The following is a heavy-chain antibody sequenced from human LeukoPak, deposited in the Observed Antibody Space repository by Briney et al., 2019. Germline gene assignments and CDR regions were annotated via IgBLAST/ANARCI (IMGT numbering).Heavy chain of an antibody. CDR3: AKDDSWSIDY. V-gene: IGHV3-30*18. Sequence: GGSLRLSWAASGFTFSIYGMHWVRQAPGKGLEWVAVISYDGSNKYYADSVKGRFTISRDNSKNTLYLQMNSLRAEDTAVYYCAKDDSWSIDYWGQGTLVTVSS. CDR2: ISYDGSNK. J-gene: IGHJ4*02. D-gene: IGHD6-13*01. CDR1: GFTFSIYG.